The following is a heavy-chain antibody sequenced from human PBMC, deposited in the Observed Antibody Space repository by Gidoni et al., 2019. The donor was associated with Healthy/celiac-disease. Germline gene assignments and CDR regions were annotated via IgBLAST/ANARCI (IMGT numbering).Heavy chain of an antibody. CDR3: ARDLRVRYCSGGSCGVWFDP. D-gene: IGHD2-15*01. CDR1: GGPIGKDRLY. CDR2: IYTSGST. V-gene: IGHV4-61*02. J-gene: IGHJ5*02. Sequence: QVQLHESGPGPVQPSQTLSLTCHVSGGPIGKDRLYWCGIRQPAGKGLELIGRIYTSGSTNYNPLRKRRVTITVDTSKNQFALKLSSVTAADTAVYYCARDLRVRYCSGGSCGVWFDPWGQGTLVTVSS.